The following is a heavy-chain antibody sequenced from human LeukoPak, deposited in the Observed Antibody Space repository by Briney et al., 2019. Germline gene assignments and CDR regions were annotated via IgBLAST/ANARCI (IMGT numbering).Heavy chain of an antibody. CDR3: AKGSAAARPYYFDY. V-gene: IGHV3-23*01. CDR2: IIGSSGKT. D-gene: IGHD6-13*01. Sequence: GGSLRLSCAASGFTFNTYTMSWVRQAPGKGLEWVSGIIGSSGKTFYADSVQGRFTISRDNSKNTLYLQMNSLRVEDTAVYYCAKGSAAARPYYFDYWGQGTLVTVSS. J-gene: IGHJ4*02. CDR1: GFTFNTYT.